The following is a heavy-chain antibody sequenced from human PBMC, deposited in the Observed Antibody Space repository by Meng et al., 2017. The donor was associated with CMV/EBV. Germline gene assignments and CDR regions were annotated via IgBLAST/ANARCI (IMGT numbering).Heavy chain of an antibody. V-gene: IGHV4-61*01. CDR2: IYYRGST. Sequence: SGGSVSSGSYYWSWIRQPPGKGLEWIWYIYYRGSTNYNPSLKSRVTISVDTSKNQFSLKLSSVTAADTAVYYCARDPYYGSGSYYTWGQGTLVTVSS. CDR3: ARDPYYGSGSYYT. CDR1: GGSVSSGSYY. J-gene: IGHJ5*02. D-gene: IGHD3-10*01.